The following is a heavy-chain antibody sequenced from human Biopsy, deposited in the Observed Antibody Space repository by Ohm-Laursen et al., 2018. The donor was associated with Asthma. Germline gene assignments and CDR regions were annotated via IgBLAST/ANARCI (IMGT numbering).Heavy chain of an antibody. V-gene: IGHV1-3*01. D-gene: IGHD3-9*01. J-gene: IGHJ3*02. CDR1: GYTFINYA. CDR3: ARTYFDFLTGQVHDAFAM. CDR2: INAANGNT. Sequence: SSVKVSCKASGYTFINYAIHWVRQAPGHSLEWMGWINAANGNTKYSQKFQGRLTISRDTSASTAYIDLSSLRSEDTAVYYCARTYFDFLTGQVHDAFAMWGQGTMVTVSS.